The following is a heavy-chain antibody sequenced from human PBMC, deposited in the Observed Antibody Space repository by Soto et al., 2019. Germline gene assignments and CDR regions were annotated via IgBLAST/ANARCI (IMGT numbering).Heavy chain of an antibody. CDR2: IYYTGST. V-gene: IGHV4-59*01. J-gene: IGHJ3*02. CDR1: GGSISSYY. CDR3: ARTAGGVTVSPAELGALDI. Sequence: SETLSLTCIVSGGSISSYYWSWIRQPPGKGLEWIGYIYYTGSTDYNPSLKRRVTMSADTSKNQFSLKLKSVTTADTAVYYCARTAGGVTVSPAELGALDIWGQGTMVTVSS. D-gene: IGHD3-16*02.